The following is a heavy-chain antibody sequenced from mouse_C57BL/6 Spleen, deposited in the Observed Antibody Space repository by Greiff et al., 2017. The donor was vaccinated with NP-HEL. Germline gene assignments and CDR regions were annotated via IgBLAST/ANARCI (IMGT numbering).Heavy chain of an antibody. Sequence: EVNLVESGGGLVKPGGSLKLSCAASGFTFSDYGMHWVRQAPEKGLEWVAYISSGSSTIYYADTVKGRFTISRDNAKNTLFLQMTSLRSEDTAMYYCARAGWGYYAMDYWGQGTSVTVSS. CDR1: GFTFSDYG. J-gene: IGHJ4*01. CDR3: ARAGWGYYAMDY. D-gene: IGHD1-1*02. V-gene: IGHV5-17*01. CDR2: ISSGSSTI.